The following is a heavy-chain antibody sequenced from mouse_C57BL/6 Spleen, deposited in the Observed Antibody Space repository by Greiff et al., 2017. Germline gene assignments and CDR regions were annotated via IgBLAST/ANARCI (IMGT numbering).Heavy chain of an antibody. CDR1: GYAFSSSW. J-gene: IGHJ2*01. V-gene: IGHV1-82*01. D-gene: IGHD2-4*01. CDR3: ARDYYDYDGGHYFDY. Sequence: LVESGPELVKPGASVKISCKASGYAFSSSWMNWVKQRPGKGLEWIGRIYPGDGDTNYNGKFKGKATLTADKSSSTAYLQLSSLTSEDSAVYFCARDYYDYDGGHYFDYWGQGTTLTVSS. CDR2: IYPGDGDT.